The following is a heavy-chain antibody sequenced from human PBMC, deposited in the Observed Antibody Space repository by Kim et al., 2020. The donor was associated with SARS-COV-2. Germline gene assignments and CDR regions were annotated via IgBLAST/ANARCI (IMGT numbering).Heavy chain of an antibody. CDR2: IIPLLGKV. V-gene: IGHV1-69*10. J-gene: IGHJ6*03. D-gene: IGHD2-15*01. CDR3: ARTYFCTGGTCPVYHYYYMDV. CDR1: GSIFRKYG. Sequence: SVKVSCKASGSIFRKYGITWVRQAPGQGLEWMGGIIPLLGKVNYAQKFQARLTITADESTTTAYMELNSLISEDTAVYYCARTYFCTGGTCPVYHYYYMDVWGRGTTVTVSS.